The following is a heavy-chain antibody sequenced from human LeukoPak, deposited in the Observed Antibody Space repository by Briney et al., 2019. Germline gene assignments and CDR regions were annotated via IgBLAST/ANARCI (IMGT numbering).Heavy chain of an antibody. Sequence: SETLSLTCTVSGGSISSYYWSWIRQPPGKGLEWIGYIYTSGSTNYNPSLKSRVTISVDSSKNQFSLKLSFVTAADTAVYYCARQASDFWSGLMGFDPWGQGTLVTVSS. CDR3: ARQASDFWSGLMGFDP. D-gene: IGHD3-3*01. CDR2: IYTSGST. V-gene: IGHV4-4*09. CDR1: GGSISSYY. J-gene: IGHJ5*02.